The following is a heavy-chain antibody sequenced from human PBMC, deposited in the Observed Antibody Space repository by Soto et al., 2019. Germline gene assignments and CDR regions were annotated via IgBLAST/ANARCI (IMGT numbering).Heavy chain of an antibody. Sequence: PGGSLRLSCAASGFTFSSYSMNWVRQAPGKGLEWVSYISSSSSTIYYADSVKGRFTISRDNAKNTLYLQMNSLRAEDTAVYYCAKDPEYAVSPAEYFQHWGQGTLVTVSS. D-gene: IGHD4-17*01. J-gene: IGHJ1*01. CDR1: GFTFSSYS. V-gene: IGHV3-48*01. CDR2: ISSSSSTI. CDR3: AKDPEYAVSPAEYFQH.